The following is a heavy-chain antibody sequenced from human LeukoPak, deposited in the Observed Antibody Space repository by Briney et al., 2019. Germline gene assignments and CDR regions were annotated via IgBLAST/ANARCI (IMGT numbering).Heavy chain of an antibody. D-gene: IGHD6-19*01. CDR1: GFTFSSYS. V-gene: IGHV3-21*01. CDR2: ISSSSNYI. Sequence: GGSLRLSCAASGFTFSSYSMNWVRQAPGKGLEWVSSISSSSNYIYYADSVKGRFTISRDNAKNSLYLQMNSLRAEDTAVCYCARVDYGSGWYGFDYWGQGTLVTVSS. J-gene: IGHJ4*02. CDR3: ARVDYGSGWYGFDY.